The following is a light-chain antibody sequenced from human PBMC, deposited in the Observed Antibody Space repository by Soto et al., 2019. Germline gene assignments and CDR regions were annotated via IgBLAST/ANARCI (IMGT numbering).Light chain of an antibody. Sequence: EIVLTQSPGTLSLSPGERATLSCRASESVSDNYLAWYQQRSGQAPRLVIYGASSRASAVPDRFRGSGSGADFTITISRLEPEEFAVYYCQQYGYSQITFGGGTKVEIK. CDR3: QQYGYSQIT. V-gene: IGKV3-20*01. J-gene: IGKJ4*01. CDR2: GAS. CDR1: ESVSDNY.